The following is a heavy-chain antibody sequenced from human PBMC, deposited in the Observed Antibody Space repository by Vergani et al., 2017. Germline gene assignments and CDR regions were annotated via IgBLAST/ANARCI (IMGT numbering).Heavy chain of an antibody. CDR1: GGSISSGSYY. Sequence: QVQLQESGPGLVKPSQTLSLTCTVSGGSISSGSYYWSWIRQPAGKGLEWVGRIYTSGSTNYNHSLRSRGTIYVDTSKNQFSLKLSSVTAADTAVYYCAREGGAVAGTGWFDPWGQGTLVTVSS. V-gene: IGHV4-61*02. D-gene: IGHD6-19*01. CDR3: AREGGAVAGTGWFDP. J-gene: IGHJ5*02. CDR2: IYTSGST.